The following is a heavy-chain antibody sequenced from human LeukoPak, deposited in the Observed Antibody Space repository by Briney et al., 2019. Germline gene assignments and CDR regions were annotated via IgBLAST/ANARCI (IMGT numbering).Heavy chain of an antibody. D-gene: IGHD3-10*01. CDR2: ISAYNGNT. V-gene: IGHV1-18*01. Sequence: ASVKVSCKASGYTFTIYGISWVRQAPGQGLEWMGWISAYNGNTNYTQNLQGRVTMTTDTSPSTAYMEMRTVRAEDTAVYYCARSSHRDGDTFEYWGQGTLVTVSS. CDR3: ARSSHRDGDTFEY. CDR1: GYTFTIYG. J-gene: IGHJ4*02.